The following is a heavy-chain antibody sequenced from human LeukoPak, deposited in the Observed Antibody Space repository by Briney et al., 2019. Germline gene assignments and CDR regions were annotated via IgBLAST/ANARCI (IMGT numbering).Heavy chain of an antibody. J-gene: IGHJ6*02. CDR1: GFTFDDYA. D-gene: IGHD6-13*01. Sequence: GGSLRLSCAASGFTFDDYAMHWVRHAPGKGLEWVSGISWNSGSIGYADSVKGRFTISRDNAKNSLYLQMNSLRAEDTALYYCAKDISAAAGAGMDVWGQGTTVTVSS. CDR2: ISWNSGSI. V-gene: IGHV3-9*01. CDR3: AKDISAAAGAGMDV.